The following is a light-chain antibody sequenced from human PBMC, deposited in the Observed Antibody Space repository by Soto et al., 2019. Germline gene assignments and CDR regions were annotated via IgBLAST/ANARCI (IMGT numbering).Light chain of an antibody. J-gene: IGKJ4*01. CDR3: QQYGCSPPLT. V-gene: IGKV3-20*01. Sequence: EIVLTQSPGTLSLSPGERATISCRASHSVNSTYLDWYQQKPGQAPRLLINVASSRAPGIPDRFSGSGSGTDFTLTISRLGPEDFAVYYCQQYGCSPPLTFGGGTKVEIK. CDR2: VAS. CDR1: HSVNSTY.